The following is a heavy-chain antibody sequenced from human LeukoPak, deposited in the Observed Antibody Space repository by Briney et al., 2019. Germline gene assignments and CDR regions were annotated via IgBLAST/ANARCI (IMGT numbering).Heavy chain of an antibody. V-gene: IGHV1-18*01. CDR3: ARAYYDFWSGYHPDYYYGMDV. CDR1: GYTFTSYG. CDR2: ISAYNCNT. Sequence: ASVKVSCKDSGYTFTSYGISWVRQAPGQGLEWMGWISAYNCNTNYAQKLQGRVTMTTDTSTSTAYMELRSLRSDDAAVYYCARAYYDFWSGYHPDYYYGMDVWGQGTTVTVSS. J-gene: IGHJ6*02. D-gene: IGHD3-3*01.